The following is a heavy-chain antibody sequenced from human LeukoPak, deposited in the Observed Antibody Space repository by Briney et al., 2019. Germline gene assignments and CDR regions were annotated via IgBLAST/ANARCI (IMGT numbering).Heavy chain of an antibody. D-gene: IGHD1-1*01. CDR1: GGSISSYY. J-gene: IGHJ4*02. CDR2: IYTSGST. V-gene: IGHV4-4*07. CDR3: AKYIRDSGTYNFDY. Sequence: SSETLSLTCTVSGGSISSYYWSWIRQPAGKGLEWIGRIYTSGSTNYNPSLKSRVTMSVDTSKNQFSLKLSSVTAADTAVYYCAKYIRDSGTYNFDYWGQGTLVTVSS.